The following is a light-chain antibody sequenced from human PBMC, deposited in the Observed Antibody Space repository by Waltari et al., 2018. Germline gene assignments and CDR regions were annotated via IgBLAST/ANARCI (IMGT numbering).Light chain of an antibody. CDR3: CSYAGNCTVV. J-gene: IGLJ2*01. CDR2: EVN. V-gene: IGLV2-23*02. Sequence: QSALTQPASVSGSPAQSLTISCTGTSSDVWSYYLVSWYQQHPGKAPKLMIYEVNKRPSGVSHRFSGSRSGNTASLTISGLQAEDEADYHCCSYAGNCTVVFGGGTKLTVL. CDR1: SSDVWSYYL.